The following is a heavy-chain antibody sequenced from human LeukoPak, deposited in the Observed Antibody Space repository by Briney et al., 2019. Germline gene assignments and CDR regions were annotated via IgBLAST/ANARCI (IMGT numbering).Heavy chain of an antibody. D-gene: IGHD3-3*01. CDR1: GFTFSSYA. V-gene: IGHV3-23*01. CDR2: INDSGGST. J-gene: IGHJ3*02. CDR3: AKDTPITIFGVVPPGAFDI. Sequence: GGSLRLSCAASGFTFSSYAMSWVRQAPGKGLEWVSSINDSGGSTYYADSVKGRFTISRNNSKNTLYMQMNSLRAEDTAVYYCAKDTPITIFGVVPPGAFDIWGQGTMVTVSS.